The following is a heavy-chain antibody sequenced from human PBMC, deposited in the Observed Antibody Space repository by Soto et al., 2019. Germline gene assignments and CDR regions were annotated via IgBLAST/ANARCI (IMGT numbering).Heavy chain of an antibody. J-gene: IGHJ4*02. CDR3: ARSDGRY. CDR1: GGSISSYY. Sequence: SETLSLTCTISGGSISSYYWSWIRQPPRKGLEWIGYIYYSGSTNYNPSLKSRVTISVDTSKNQFSLKLSSVTAADTAVYYCARSDGRYWGQGTLVTVSS. V-gene: IGHV4-59*01. CDR2: IYYSGST.